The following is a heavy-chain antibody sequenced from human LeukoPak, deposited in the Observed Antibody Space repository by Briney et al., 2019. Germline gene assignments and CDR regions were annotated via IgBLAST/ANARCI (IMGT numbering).Heavy chain of an antibody. CDR1: GGSISSYY. Sequence: SETLSLTRTVSGGSISSYYWSWIRQPPGKGLEWIGYNYYSGSTNYNPSLKSRVTISVDTSKNQFSLKLSSVTAADTAVYYCARQGGGFWYFDLWGRGTLVTVSS. V-gene: IGHV4-59*08. CDR3: ARQGGGFWYFDL. CDR2: NYYSGST. J-gene: IGHJ2*01. D-gene: IGHD6-25*01.